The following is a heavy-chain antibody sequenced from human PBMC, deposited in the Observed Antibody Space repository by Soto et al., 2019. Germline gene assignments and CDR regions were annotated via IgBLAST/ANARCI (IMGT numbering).Heavy chain of an antibody. CDR1: GFTFSSYA. CDR3: AKERGGGNDYYFDY. J-gene: IGHJ4*02. D-gene: IGHD2-15*01. Sequence: LSLTCAASGFTFSSYAMSWVRQAPGKGLEWVSAISGSGGSTYYADSVKGRFTISRDNSKNTLYLQMNSLRAEDTAVYYCAKERGGGNDYYFDYWGQGTLVTVSS. V-gene: IGHV3-23*01. CDR2: ISGSGGST.